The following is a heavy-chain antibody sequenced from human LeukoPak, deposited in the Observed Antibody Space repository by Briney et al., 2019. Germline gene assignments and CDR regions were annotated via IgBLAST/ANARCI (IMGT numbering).Heavy chain of an antibody. CDR2: INPNIGGS. CDR1: GYTFTGYY. Sequence: ASVKVSCKASGYTFTGYYMHWVRQAPGQGLEWMGWINPNIGGSKNAQKFQGRVTMTRDTSSSTAYMELSRLRFDDTVVYYCARGPRITIFGVVMANDAFDIWGQGAMVTVSS. D-gene: IGHD3-3*01. J-gene: IGHJ3*02. CDR3: ARGPRITIFGVVMANDAFDI. V-gene: IGHV1-2*02.